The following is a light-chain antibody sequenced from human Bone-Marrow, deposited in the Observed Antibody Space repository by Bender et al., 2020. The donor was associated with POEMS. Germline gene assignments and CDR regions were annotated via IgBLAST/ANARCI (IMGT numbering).Light chain of an antibody. CDR2: DVS. J-gene: IGLJ2*01. CDR1: NSDIGTYDY. Sequence: QSAPTQPPSASGSPGQSVTISCTGTNSDIGTYDYVSWYQQHPGKAPKLILFDVSNRPSGVSNRFSGSKSDTTASLTISGLQREDEADYYCSSYTSASTRVIFGGGTKLTVL. V-gene: IGLV2-14*03. CDR3: SSYTSASTRVI.